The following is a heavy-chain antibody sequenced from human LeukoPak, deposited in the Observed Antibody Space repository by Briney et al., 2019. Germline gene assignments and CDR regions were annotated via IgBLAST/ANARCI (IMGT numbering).Heavy chain of an antibody. D-gene: IGHD6-13*01. CDR2: INHSGST. CDR1: GGSFSGYC. J-gene: IGHJ5*02. CDR3: ARLHSSSWNWFDP. V-gene: IGHV4-34*01. Sequence: SETLSLTCAVYGGSFSGYCWSWIRQPPGKGLEWIGEINHSGSTNYNPSLKSRVTISVDTSKNQFSLKLSSVTAADTAVYYCARLHSSSWNWFDPWGQGTLVTVSS.